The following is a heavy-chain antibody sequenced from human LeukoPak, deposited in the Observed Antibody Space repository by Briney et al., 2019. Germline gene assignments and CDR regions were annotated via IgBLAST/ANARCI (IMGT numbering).Heavy chain of an antibody. J-gene: IGHJ4*02. V-gene: IGHV4-39*01. Sequence: SETLSLTCTVSGGSISSSSYYWGWIRQPPGKGLEWIGSIYYSGSTYYSPSLKSRVTISVDTSKNQFSLKLSSVTAADTAVYYCARRGDKAAAGKYFDYWGQGTLVTVSS. D-gene: IGHD6-13*01. CDR2: IYYSGST. CDR1: GGSISSSSYY. CDR3: ARRGDKAAAGKYFDY.